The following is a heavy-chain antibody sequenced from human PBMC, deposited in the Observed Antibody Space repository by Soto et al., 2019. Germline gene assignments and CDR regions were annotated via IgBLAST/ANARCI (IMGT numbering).Heavy chain of an antibody. CDR2: ISAYNGNT. J-gene: IGHJ6*02. Sequence: QVQLVQSGAEVKKPGASVKVSCKASGYTFTSYGISWVRQAPGQGLEWMGWISAYNGNTNYAQKLQGRVTMTTDTSTSTAYMEMRSLRSDDTAVYYCARDRYSGPQDYYYYGMDVWGQGTTVTVSS. CDR3: ARDRYSGPQDYYYYGMDV. CDR1: GYTFTSYG. V-gene: IGHV1-18*01. D-gene: IGHD5-12*01.